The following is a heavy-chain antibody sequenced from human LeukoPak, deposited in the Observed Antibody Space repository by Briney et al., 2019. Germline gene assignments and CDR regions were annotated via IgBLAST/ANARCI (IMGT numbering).Heavy chain of an antibody. CDR1: GFTFSSYA. J-gene: IGHJ3*02. Sequence: GRSLRLSCAASGFTFSSYAMHWVRQAPGKGLEWVAVISYDGSNKYYADSVTGRFTIYRDNSKNTLYLQMNSLRAEKPAVYYCARDNWNYGKGAFDIWGQGTMVTVSS. V-gene: IGHV3-30-3*01. CDR2: ISYDGSNK. D-gene: IGHD1-7*01. CDR3: ARDNWNYGKGAFDI.